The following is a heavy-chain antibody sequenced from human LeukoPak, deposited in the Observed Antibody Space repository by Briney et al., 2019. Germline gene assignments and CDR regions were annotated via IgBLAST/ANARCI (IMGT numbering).Heavy chain of an antibody. D-gene: IGHD4-17*01. V-gene: IGHV3-53*04. CDR2: IYSGGST. CDR1: AFTASSNY. CDR3: ARGPLGDYGIDY. J-gene: IGHJ4*02. Sequence: GGSLRLSCAASAFTASSNYMSWDRQAPVKGLELVSVIYSGGSTYYADSVKGRFTISRHNSKNTLYLQMNSLRAEDTAVYYCARGPLGDYGIDYWGQGTLVTVSS.